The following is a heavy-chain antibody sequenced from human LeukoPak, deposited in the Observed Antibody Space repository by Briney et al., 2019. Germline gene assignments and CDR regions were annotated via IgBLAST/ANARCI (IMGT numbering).Heavy chain of an antibody. Sequence: SETLSLTCAVCGGSFSGYYWSWTRQPPGKGLEWIGEINQSGSTNYNPSPKSRVTISVDTSKNQFSLKLSSVTAADTAVYYCARIERRYCSGGSCKRGSFDYWGQGPLVTVSS. V-gene: IGHV4-34*01. CDR2: INQSGST. CDR3: ARIERRYCSGGSCKRGSFDY. J-gene: IGHJ4*02. D-gene: IGHD2-15*01. CDR1: GGSFSGYY.